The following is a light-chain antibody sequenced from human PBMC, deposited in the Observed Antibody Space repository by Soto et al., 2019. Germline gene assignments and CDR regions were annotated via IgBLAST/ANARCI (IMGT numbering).Light chain of an antibody. V-gene: IGKV1-5*01. J-gene: IGKJ1*01. CDR1: QSISSW. Sequence: DMQKTQSRSTLSASGSEERPISYRASQSISSWLAWYQQKPGKAPKLLIYDASSLESGVPSRFSGSGSGTEFTLTISSLQPDDFATYYCQQYNSYAWTFGQGTKVDIK. CDR3: QQYNSYAWT. CDR2: DAS.